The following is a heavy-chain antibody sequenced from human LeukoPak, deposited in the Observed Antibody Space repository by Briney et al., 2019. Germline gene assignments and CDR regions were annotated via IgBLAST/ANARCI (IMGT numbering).Heavy chain of an antibody. CDR3: ARGRVRYYYYGMDV. CDR2: INHSGST. V-gene: IGHV4-34*01. J-gene: IGHJ6*04. CDR1: GGSFSGYY. Sequence: SETLSLTCAVYGGSFSGYYWSWIRQPPGKGLEWIGEINHSGSTNYNPSLKSRVTITVDTSKNQFSLKLSSLTAADTAVYYCARGRVRYYYYGMDVWGKGTTVTVSS.